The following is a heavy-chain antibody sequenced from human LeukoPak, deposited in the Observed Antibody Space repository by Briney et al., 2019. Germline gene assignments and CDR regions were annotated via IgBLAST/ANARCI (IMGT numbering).Heavy chain of an antibody. Sequence: PGGSLRLSCAASGFTVSGNYMNWVRQAPGKGLEWVSLLSSGGTTNYADSVKGRFIISRDNSKNTLYLQMNSLRAEDTAVYYCARDGSGSQTFDFWGQGTLVTVSS. D-gene: IGHD1-26*01. J-gene: IGHJ4*02. CDR2: LSSGGTT. CDR1: GFTVSGNY. V-gene: IGHV3-53*01. CDR3: ARDGSGSQTFDF.